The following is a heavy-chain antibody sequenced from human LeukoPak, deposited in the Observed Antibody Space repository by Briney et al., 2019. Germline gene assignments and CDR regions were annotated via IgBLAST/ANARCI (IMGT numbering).Heavy chain of an antibody. CDR2: IYYSAIT. Sequence: PSETLSLTCTVSGGSISSYYWSWIRQPPGKGLEWIGYIYYSAITNYKPSLKSRVTISADTSKNQFSLKLSSVTAADTAVYYCARGIHYGSGSDYWGQGTLVTVSS. V-gene: IGHV4-59*01. CDR1: GGSISSYY. CDR3: ARGIHYGSGSDY. J-gene: IGHJ4*02. D-gene: IGHD3-10*01.